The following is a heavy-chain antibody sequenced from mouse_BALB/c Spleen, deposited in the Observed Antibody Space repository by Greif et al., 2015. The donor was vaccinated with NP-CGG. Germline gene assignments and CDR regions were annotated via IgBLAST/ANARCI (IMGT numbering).Heavy chain of an antibody. CDR2: INPSNGRT. CDR3: ARNGNHEGLGY. V-gene: IGHV1S81*02. J-gene: IGHJ2*01. Sequence: VQLQQSGAELVKPGASVKLSCKAPGYTFTSYRMHWVKQRPGQGLEWIGEINPSNGRTNYNEKFKSKATLTVDKSSSIAYMQLSSLTSEDSAVYYCARNGNHEGLGYWGQGTTLTVSS. CDR1: GYTFTSYR. D-gene: IGHD2-1*01.